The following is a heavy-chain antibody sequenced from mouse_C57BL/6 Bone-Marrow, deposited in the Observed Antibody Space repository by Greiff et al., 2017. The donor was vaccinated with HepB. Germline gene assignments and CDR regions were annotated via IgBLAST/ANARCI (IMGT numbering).Heavy chain of an antibody. CDR3: ARHFYYGSIYYAMDY. J-gene: IGHJ4*01. Sequence: EVKLVESGGGLVQPGGSLKLSCAASGFTFSDYYMYWVRQTPEKRLEWVAYIRNGGGSTYYTDTVKGRFTISRDNAKNTLYLQMSRLKSEDTAMYYCARHFYYGSIYYAMDYWGQGTSVTVSS. CDR2: IRNGGGST. D-gene: IGHD1-1*01. V-gene: IGHV5-12*01. CDR1: GFTFSDYY.